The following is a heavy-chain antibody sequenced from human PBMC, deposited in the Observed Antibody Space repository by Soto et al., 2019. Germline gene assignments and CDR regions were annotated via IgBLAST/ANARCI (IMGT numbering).Heavy chain of an antibody. CDR2: IYSSGST. J-gene: IGHJ5*02. CDR1: GGAINSYY. Sequence: ETLSLTCTVSGGAINSYYWTWIRQPAGKGLEWIGRIYSSGSTKYNPSLQSRVTMSLDTSKNQFSLRLTSVTAADTAVYYCARGQRFSDWFDPWGQGTLVTVSS. V-gene: IGHV4-4*07. CDR3: ARGQRFSDWFDP. D-gene: IGHD3-3*01.